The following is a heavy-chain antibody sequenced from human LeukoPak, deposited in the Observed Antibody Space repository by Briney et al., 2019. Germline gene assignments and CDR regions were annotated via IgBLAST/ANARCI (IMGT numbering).Heavy chain of an antibody. CDR3: ARGYSYGYHFDS. CDR1: GGSISGSNW. Sequence: SETLSLTCAVSGGSISGSNWWSWVRQAPGKGLEWIGEIYHSGSANYNPSLKSRVTISVDRSKNQFSLNVISVTAADTAVYYCARGYSYGYHFDSWGQGILVTVSS. D-gene: IGHD5-18*01. CDR2: IYHSGSA. V-gene: IGHV4-4*02. J-gene: IGHJ4*02.